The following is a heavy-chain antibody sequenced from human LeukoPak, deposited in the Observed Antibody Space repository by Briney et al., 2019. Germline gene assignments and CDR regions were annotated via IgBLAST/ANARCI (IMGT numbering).Heavy chain of an antibody. V-gene: IGHV3-21*01. CDR2: ISSSSSYI. J-gene: IGHJ4*02. D-gene: IGHD6-13*01. CDR1: GFTFSIYS. CDR3: ARERGGGKYSSSWPFDY. Sequence: GGSLRLSCAASGFTFSIYSMNWVRQAPGKGLEWVSSISSSSSYIYYADSVKGRFTISRDNAKNSLYLQMNSLRAEDTAVYYCARERGGGKYSSSWPFDYWGQGALVTVSS.